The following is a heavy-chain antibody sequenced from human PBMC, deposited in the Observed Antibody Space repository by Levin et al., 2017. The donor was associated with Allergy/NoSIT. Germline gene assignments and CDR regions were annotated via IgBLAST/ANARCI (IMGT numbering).Heavy chain of an antibody. CDR1: GFTFSSYA. J-gene: IGHJ4*02. CDR2: ISYDGSNK. Sequence: GGSLRLSCTASGFTFSSYAMHWVRQAPGQGLEWVAVISYDGSNKYYADSVKGRFTISRDSSKNTLYLQMNSLRTEDTALYYCARGNYVDSTGYDGGNDYWGQGTLVTVSS. D-gene: IGHD3-22*01. V-gene: IGHV3-30*04. CDR3: ARGNYVDSTGYDGGNDY.